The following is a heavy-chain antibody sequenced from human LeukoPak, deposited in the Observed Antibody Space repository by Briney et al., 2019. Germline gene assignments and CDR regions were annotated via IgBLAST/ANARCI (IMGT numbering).Heavy chain of an antibody. CDR3: ANQGGSREA. CDR2: ISTTGDTT. D-gene: IGHD1-26*01. J-gene: IGHJ4*02. V-gene: IGHV3-23*01. Sequence: AGGSLRLSCAASGFTFSSYAMSWVRQAPGKGLEWVSGISTTGDTTSHADSVKGRFTISRDNSKNTLYLQMNSLRAEDTAVYYCANQGGSREAWGQGTLVTVSS. CDR1: GFTFSSYA.